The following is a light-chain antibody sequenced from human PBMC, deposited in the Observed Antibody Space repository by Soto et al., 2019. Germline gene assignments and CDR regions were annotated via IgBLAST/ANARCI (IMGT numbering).Light chain of an antibody. J-gene: IGKJ1*01. CDR1: ETVATN. Sequence: VMTQSPATLSVSPGERATLSCWASETVATNLAWYQQKPGQAPMLLISGASTRAAEISDRFRGSGSGTEFTLTISSLRSEDSAIYYCQQYFEWPPMTFGQGTKVEI. CDR2: GAS. V-gene: IGKV3-15*01. CDR3: QQYFEWPPMT.